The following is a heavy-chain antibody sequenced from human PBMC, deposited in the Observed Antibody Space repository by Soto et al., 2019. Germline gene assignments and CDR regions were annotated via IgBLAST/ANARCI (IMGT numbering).Heavy chain of an antibody. D-gene: IGHD3-10*01. CDR1: GGSISSYY. CDR3: ARHGFGEFYYYYYYMDV. V-gene: IGHV4-59*08. CDR2: IYYSGST. J-gene: IGHJ6*03. Sequence: PSETLSLTCTVSGGSISSYYWSWIRQPPGKGLEWIGYIYYSGSTNYNPSLKSRVTISVDTSKNQFSLKLSSVTAADTAVYYCARHGFGEFYYYYYYMDVWGKGTTVTVSS.